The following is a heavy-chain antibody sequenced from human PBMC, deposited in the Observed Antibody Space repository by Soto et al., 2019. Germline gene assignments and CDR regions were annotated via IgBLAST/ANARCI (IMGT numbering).Heavy chain of an antibody. CDR3: ARRGPGTYFDY. CDR2: ISGSGDST. Sequence: GGSLRLSCAASGFTFSSYAMNWVRQAPGKGLEWVSVISGSGDSTYYADSVKGRFTISRDNSKNTLYLQMSSLRAEDTAVYYCARRGPGTYFDYWGQGTLGTVSS. D-gene: IGHD6-13*01. CDR1: GFTFSSYA. V-gene: IGHV3-23*01. J-gene: IGHJ4*02.